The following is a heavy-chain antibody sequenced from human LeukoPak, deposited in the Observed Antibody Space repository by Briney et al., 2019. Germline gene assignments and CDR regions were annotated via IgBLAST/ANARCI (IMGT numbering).Heavy chain of an antibody. CDR1: GGSFSGYY. D-gene: IGHD3-22*01. Sequence: SETLSLTCAVYGGSFSGYYWSWIRQPPGKGLEWIGEINHSGSTNYNPSLKSRVTISVDTSKNQFSLKLSSVTAADTAVYYCARGLYYYDSSGYPHAFDIWGQGTMATVSS. V-gene: IGHV4-34*01. CDR3: ARGLYYYDSSGYPHAFDI. CDR2: INHSGST. J-gene: IGHJ3*02.